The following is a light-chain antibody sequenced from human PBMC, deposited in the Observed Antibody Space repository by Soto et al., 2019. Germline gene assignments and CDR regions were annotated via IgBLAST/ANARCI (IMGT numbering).Light chain of an antibody. CDR2: EVV. V-gene: IGLV2-8*01. CDR3: KSYAGSNTYV. CDR1: KNDIGVYDF. Sequence: QGVLTQPPSASGSPGQSVTISCTGTKNDIGVYDFVSWYQHHPGKAPRLIIYEVVQRPSGVPDRFSGSKSGNTASLTVSGLQAADEADYFCKSYAGSNTYVFGSGTKVTVL. J-gene: IGLJ1*01.